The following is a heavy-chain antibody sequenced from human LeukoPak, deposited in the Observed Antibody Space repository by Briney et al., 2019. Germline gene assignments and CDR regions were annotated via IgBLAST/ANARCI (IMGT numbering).Heavy chain of an antibody. Sequence: GGSLRLSCAASGFTFSSYGMHWVRQAPGKGLEWVALIRYDESNRYYADSVKGRFTISRDNSKNTLHLQMNSLRAEDTAVYYCAIAARGMDVWGKGTTVTVSS. CDR3: AIAARGMDV. J-gene: IGHJ6*03. CDR1: GFTFSSYG. V-gene: IGHV3-30*02. CDR2: IRYDESNR.